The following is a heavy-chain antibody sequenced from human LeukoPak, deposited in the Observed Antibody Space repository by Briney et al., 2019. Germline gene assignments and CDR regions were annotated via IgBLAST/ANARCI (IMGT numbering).Heavy chain of an antibody. CDR2: INTDGSGT. CDR1: GFTFSSYW. CDR3: AKDPPGRHDLLMTTLND. V-gene: IGHV3-74*01. D-gene: IGHD3/OR15-3a*01. J-gene: IGHJ4*02. Sequence: GGSLRLSCAASGFTFSSYWMHWVRQAPGKGLVWVSRINTDGSGTNSADSVKGRFTISRDNAKKTLNLQMNSLGAEDSALYYCAKDPPGRHDLLMTTLNDWGQGTLVIVSS.